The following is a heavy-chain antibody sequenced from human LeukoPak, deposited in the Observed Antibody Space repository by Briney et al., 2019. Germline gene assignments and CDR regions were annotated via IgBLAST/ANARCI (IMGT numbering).Heavy chain of an antibody. CDR1: GFTFTSSA. CDR2: IVVGSGNT. D-gene: IGHD5-18*01. CDR3: AAEPPHHSPWYFDL. V-gene: IGHV1-58*01. Sequence: SVKVSCKASGFTFTSSAVQWVRQARGQRLEWIGWIVVGSGNTNYAQKFQERVTITRDMSTSTAYMELSSLRSEDTAVYYCAAEPPHHSPWYFDLWGRGTLVTVSS. J-gene: IGHJ2*01.